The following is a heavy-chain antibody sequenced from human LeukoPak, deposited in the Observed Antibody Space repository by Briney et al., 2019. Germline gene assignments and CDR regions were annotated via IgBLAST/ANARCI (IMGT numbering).Heavy chain of an antibody. J-gene: IGHJ5*02. D-gene: IGHD6-13*01. V-gene: IGHV7-4-1*02. CDR2: INTNTGNP. CDR1: GYTFTSYA. Sequence: ASVKVSCKASGYTFTSYAMNWVRQAPGQGLEWMGWINTNTGNPTYAQGFTGRFVFSLDTSVSTAYLQISSLKAEDTAVYYCARMISGQLVRGDWFDPWGQGTLVTVSS. CDR3: ARMISGQLVRGDWFDP.